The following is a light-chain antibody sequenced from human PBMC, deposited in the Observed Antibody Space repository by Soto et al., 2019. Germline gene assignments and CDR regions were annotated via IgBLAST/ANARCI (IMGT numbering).Light chain of an antibody. CDR1: SSDVGGYNY. J-gene: IGLJ3*02. CDR2: DVS. V-gene: IGLV2-11*01. Sequence: QSVLTQPRSVSGSPGQSVTISCTGTSSDVGGYNYVSWYQQHPGKAPKLMIYDVSKRPSGVPDRFSGPKSGNTASLTISGLQAEDEADYYCCSYAGSYTHWVFGGGTKLTVL. CDR3: CSYAGSYTHWV.